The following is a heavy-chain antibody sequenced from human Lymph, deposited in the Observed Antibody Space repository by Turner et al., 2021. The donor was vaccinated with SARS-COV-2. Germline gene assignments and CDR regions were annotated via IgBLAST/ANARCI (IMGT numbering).Heavy chain of an antibody. D-gene: IGHD3-10*01. J-gene: IGHJ4*02. Sequence: VQLVDSGGAVVQPGRSLRPSCAASGFTFNNYPMHWVRQAQGKGLEWVGVISYDGSNKYYADSVKGRFTISRDNSKNTLYLQMNSRRAEDTAVYYCARESSGSGTLDYWGQGTLVTVSS. CDR1: GFTFNNYP. CDR2: ISYDGSNK. CDR3: ARESSGSGTLDY. V-gene: IGHV3-30-3*01.